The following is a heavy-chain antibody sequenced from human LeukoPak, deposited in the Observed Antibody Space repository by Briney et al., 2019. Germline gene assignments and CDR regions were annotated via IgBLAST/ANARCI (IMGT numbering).Heavy chain of an antibody. D-gene: IGHD6-13*01. V-gene: IGHV3-48*04. CDR3: ARDLYQATGYSSSWYSWFDP. J-gene: IGHJ5*02. CDR2: ISSSSSTI. Sequence: PGGSLRLSCAASGFTFSSYSMNWVRQAPGKGLEWVSYISSSSSTIYYADFVKGGFIISRDNAKNSLYLQMTSLRAEDTAVYYCARDLYQATGYSSSWYSWFDPWGQGTLVTVSS. CDR1: GFTFSSYS.